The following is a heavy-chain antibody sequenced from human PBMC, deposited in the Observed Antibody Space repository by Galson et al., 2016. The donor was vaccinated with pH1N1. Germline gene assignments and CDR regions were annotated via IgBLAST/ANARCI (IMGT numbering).Heavy chain of an antibody. J-gene: IGHJ6*03. Sequence: QSGAEVKQPGESLKISCEGSGYIFTNYWIGWVRQMPGKGLELMGIIYPGDSDTRYSPSFQGRVTISVDKSINIAYLQWSNLKASDTAIYFCARLSASRYGRAQYYTDVWGKGTTVTVSS. V-gene: IGHV5-51*01. CDR1: GYIFTNYW. D-gene: IGHD5-18*01. CDR2: IYPGDSDT. CDR3: ARLSASRYGRAQYYTDV.